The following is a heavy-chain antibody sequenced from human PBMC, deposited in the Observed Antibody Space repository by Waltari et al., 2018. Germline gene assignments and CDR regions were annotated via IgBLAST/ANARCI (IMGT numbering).Heavy chain of an antibody. Sequence: QVQLVQSEAEVKKPGSSVKVSCRASGGTFSNYAINWVRRAPGQGIEGMGRSIPFLDVTKSAGNFQGRVTFPADQSTGTAFMELSSLRSDDTAVYYCARGREPGLVVLPADVWGQGTTVTVAS. V-gene: IGHV1-69*09. CDR3: ARGREPGLVVLPADV. CDR2: SIPFLDVT. J-gene: IGHJ6*02. D-gene: IGHD2-2*01. CDR1: GGTFSNYA.